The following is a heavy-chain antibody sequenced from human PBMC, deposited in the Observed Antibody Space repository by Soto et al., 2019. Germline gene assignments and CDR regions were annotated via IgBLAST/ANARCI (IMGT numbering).Heavy chain of an antibody. Sequence: QVQLVQSGAEVKKPGSSVKVSCKVSGGTFSSHSINWVRQAPGQGPEWMGGIIPIFGTENYAQKFQGRVTITADESTRTASMELSRLTSEDTALYYCSTSVYCSTTRCYYYYGLDVSGQGTTVIVSS. CDR2: IIPIFGTE. CDR1: GGTFSSHS. D-gene: IGHD2-2*01. J-gene: IGHJ6*02. CDR3: STSVYCSTTRCYYYYGLDV. V-gene: IGHV1-69*01.